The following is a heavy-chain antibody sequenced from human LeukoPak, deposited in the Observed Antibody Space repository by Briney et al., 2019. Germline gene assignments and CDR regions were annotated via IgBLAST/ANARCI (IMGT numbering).Heavy chain of an antibody. D-gene: IGHD2-2*01. J-gene: IGHJ6*02. CDR2: TYYRSKWYN. Sequence: SQTLSLTCAISGDSVSINSAAWNWIRQSPSRGLEWLGRTYYRSKWYNDYAVSVKSRITINPDTSKNQFSLQLNSVTPEDTAVYYCARVWRPAAIDKDYGMDVWGQGTTVTVSS. CDR1: GDSVSINSAA. V-gene: IGHV6-1*01. CDR3: ARVWRPAAIDKDYGMDV.